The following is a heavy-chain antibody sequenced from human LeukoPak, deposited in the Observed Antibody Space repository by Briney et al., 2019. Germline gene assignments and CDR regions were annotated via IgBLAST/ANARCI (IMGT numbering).Heavy chain of an antibody. J-gene: IGHJ3*02. Sequence: GGPLRLPCAASGFTFSSFTMNWVRQAPGKGLEWVSSISSSSGYIYYGDSVMGRFTISRDNAKNSLYLQMNSLRAEDTAVYYCARGGSDPVSGRYYGGGAFDIWGQGTMVTVSS. CDR2: ISSSSGYI. V-gene: IGHV3-21*01. D-gene: IGHD1-26*01. CDR3: ARGGSDPVSGRYYGGGAFDI. CDR1: GFTFSSFT.